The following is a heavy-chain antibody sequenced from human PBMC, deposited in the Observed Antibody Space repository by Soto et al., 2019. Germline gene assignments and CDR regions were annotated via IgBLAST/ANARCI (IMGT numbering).Heavy chain of an antibody. J-gene: IGHJ3*02. V-gene: IGHV1-69*13. CDR2: IIPIFGTA. CDR1: GGTFSSYA. D-gene: IGHD3-10*01. Sequence: SVKVSCKASGGTFSSYAISWVRQAPGKGREWMGGIIPIFGTANYAQKFQGRVTITADESTSTAYMELSSLRSEDTAVYYCARVVVRIQYDAFDIWGQGTMVTVSS. CDR3: ARVVVRIQYDAFDI.